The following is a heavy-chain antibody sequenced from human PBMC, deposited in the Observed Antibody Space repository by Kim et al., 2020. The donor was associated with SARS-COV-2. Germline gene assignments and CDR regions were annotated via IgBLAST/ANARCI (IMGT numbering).Heavy chain of an antibody. V-gene: IGHV4-34*01. Sequence: TNYNPSLKSRVTISVDTYKNQFYLKLSSVTAADTAVYYCARGRRLDAFDIWGQETMVTVSS. J-gene: IGHJ3*02. CDR3: ARGRRLDAFDI. CDR2: T.